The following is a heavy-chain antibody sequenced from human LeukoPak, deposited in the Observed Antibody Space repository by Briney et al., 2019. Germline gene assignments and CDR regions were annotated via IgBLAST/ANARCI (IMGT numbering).Heavy chain of an antibody. V-gene: IGHV4-38-2*02. CDR1: GYSISSGYY. D-gene: IGHD6-19*01. Sequence: PSETLSLTCAVSGYSISSGYYWGWIRPPPGKGLEWIGSIYHSGSTYYNPSLKSRVTISVDTSKNQFSLKLSSVTAADTAVYYCARESREQWLGGYFDYWGQGTLVTVSS. CDR3: ARESREQWLGGYFDY. J-gene: IGHJ4*02. CDR2: IYHSGST.